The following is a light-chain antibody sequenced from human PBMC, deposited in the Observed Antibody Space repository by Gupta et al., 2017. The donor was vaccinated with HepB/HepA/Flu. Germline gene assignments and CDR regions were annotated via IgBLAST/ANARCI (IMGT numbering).Light chain of an antibody. CDR2: DNN. V-gene: IGLV1-40*01. CDR1: SSNIGAHYD. CDR3: QSLETSRSSVV. J-gene: IGLJ2*01. Sequence: VTLSCTGSSSNIGAHYDVHWYQQLPKTAPKLLIYDNNRRPSGVPDRFSGSTSGTSASLAITGLQIEDAADYYCQSLETSRSSVVFGGGTKLTVL.